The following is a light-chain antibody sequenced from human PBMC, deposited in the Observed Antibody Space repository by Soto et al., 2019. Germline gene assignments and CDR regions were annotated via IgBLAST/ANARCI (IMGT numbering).Light chain of an antibody. CDR2: HSS. Sequence: EVVLTQSPGTLSLSPGERASLSCRASQDISSRDLAWYQQRPGQAPRLLIYHSSARATGIPERFSASGSGTEFTLTISRLEPEDSAVYFCQKYGTSPYTFGQGTKLEIK. V-gene: IGKV3-20*01. J-gene: IGKJ2*01. CDR3: QKYGTSPYT. CDR1: QDISSRD.